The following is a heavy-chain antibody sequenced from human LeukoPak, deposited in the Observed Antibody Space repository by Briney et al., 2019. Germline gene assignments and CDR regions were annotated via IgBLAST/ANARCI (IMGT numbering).Heavy chain of an antibody. Sequence: GSLRLPCAASGFTFENYWMSWVRQAPGKGPEWVANIRQDGGVEHYLDSVKGRFTISRDNAKNSLILQVSSLRAEDTAVYYCARWAGVTDYWGQGTLVTVSS. J-gene: IGHJ4*02. CDR1: GFTFENYW. CDR2: IRQDGGVE. V-gene: IGHV3-7*01. CDR3: ARWAGVTDY. D-gene: IGHD5-18*01.